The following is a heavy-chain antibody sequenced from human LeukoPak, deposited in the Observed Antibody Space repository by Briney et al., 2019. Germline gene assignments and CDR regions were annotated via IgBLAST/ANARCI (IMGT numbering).Heavy chain of an antibody. CDR3: ARTSCTNGVCYKGY. CDR2: IKQDGSEK. CDR1: GFTFSSYW. D-gene: IGHD2-8*01. J-gene: IGHJ4*02. V-gene: IGHV3-7*01. Sequence: GGTLRLPCAASGFTFSSYWMSWVRQAPGKGLEWVANIKQDGSEKYYVDSVKGRFTISRDNAKNSLYLQMNSLRAEDTAVYYCARTSCTNGVCYKGYWGQGTLVTVSS.